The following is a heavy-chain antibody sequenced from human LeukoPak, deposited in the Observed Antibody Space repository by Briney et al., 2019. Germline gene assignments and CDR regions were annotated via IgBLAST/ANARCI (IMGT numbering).Heavy chain of an antibody. CDR2: IIPIFGTA. V-gene: IGHV1-69*05. CDR3: ARDIAVAGSPAPHY. D-gene: IGHD6-19*01. CDR1: GGTFSSYA. J-gene: IGHJ4*02. Sequence: SVKVSCKASGGTFSSYAISWVRQAPGQGLEWMGGIIPIFGTANYAQKLQGRVTMTTDTSTSTAYMELRSLRSDDTAVYYCARDIAVAGSPAPHYWGQGTLVTVSS.